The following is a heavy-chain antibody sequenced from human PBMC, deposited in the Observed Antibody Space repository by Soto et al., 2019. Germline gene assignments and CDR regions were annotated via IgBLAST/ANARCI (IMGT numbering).Heavy chain of an antibody. J-gene: IGHJ4*02. CDR3: ANGFGNFLAFDY. D-gene: IGHD1-7*01. CDR2: ISNDGSNK. V-gene: IGHV3-30*18. Sequence: QVHLVESGGGVVQPGRSLRLSCAASGFSFSTYGMHWVRQAPGKGLEWVAFISNDGSNKYYADSVKGRFTISRDNSKNKLYLQMNMLRAEDTAVYYCANGFGNFLAFDYWGPGTLVTVSS. CDR1: GFSFSTYG.